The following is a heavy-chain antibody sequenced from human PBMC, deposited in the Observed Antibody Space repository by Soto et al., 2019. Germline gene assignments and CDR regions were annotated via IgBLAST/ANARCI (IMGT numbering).Heavy chain of an antibody. J-gene: IGHJ5*02. V-gene: IGHV4-4*07. D-gene: IGHD3-3*01. CDR1: GGAISTYY. CDR3: ARGQRFSDWFDP. CDR2: IYSSGST. Sequence: SETLSLTCTVSGGAISTYYWTWIRQTAGKGLEWIGRIYSSGSTKYNPALQSRVTMSLDTSNNQFSLRLTSATAADTAVYYWARGQRFSDWFDPWGQGTLVTVSS.